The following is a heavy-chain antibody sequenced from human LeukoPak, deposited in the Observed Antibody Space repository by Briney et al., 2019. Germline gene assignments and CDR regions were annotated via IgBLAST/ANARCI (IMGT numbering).Heavy chain of an antibody. CDR3: LLTGYYLYYFDY. CDR1: GGSISSSSYY. J-gene: IGHJ4*02. CDR2: IYYSGST. V-gene: IGHV4-39*01. D-gene: IGHD3-9*01. Sequence: PSETLSLTCTVSGGSISSSSYYWGWIRQPPGKGLEWIGSIYYSGSTYYNPSLKSRVTISVDTSKNQFSLKLSSVTAADTAVYYCLLTGYYLYYFDYWDQGTLVTVSS.